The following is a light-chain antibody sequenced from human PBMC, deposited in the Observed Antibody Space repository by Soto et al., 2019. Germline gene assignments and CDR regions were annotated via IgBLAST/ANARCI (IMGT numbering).Light chain of an antibody. CDR3: CSYGGSRAV. J-gene: IGLJ7*01. CDR2: EVS. CDR1: SSDVGSHNL. Sequence: QSALTQPASVSGSPGHSTTISGTGTSSDVGSHNLVSWYQQHPGQAPKLMIYEVSKRPLGVSARFSASKSGNTASLTISGLQAEDEADYYCCSYGGSRAVFGGGTQLTVL. V-gene: IGLV2-23*02.